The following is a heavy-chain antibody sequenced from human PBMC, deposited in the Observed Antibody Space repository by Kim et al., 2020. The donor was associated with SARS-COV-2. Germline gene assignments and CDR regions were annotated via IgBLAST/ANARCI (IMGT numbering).Heavy chain of an antibody. V-gene: IGHV3-9*01. Sequence: VKGRFTISRDNAKNSLYLQMNSLRAEDTALYYCAKDQQRRHLTYYYGMDVWGQGTTVTVSS. J-gene: IGHJ6*02. CDR3: AKDQQRRHLTYYYGMDV. D-gene: IGHD6-13*01.